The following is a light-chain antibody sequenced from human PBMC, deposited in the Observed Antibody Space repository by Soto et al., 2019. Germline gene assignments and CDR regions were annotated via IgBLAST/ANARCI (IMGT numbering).Light chain of an antibody. CDR1: QGISSY. CDR2: DAS. CDR3: QQYYSFPRT. Sequence: IQMTQSPSSLSASTGDRVTITCRASQGISSYLAWYQQKPGKAPKLLIYDASSLESGVPSRFSGSGSGTEFTLTISRLQSEDFATYYCQQYYSFPRTFGQGTKVDIK. J-gene: IGKJ1*01. V-gene: IGKV1-8*01.